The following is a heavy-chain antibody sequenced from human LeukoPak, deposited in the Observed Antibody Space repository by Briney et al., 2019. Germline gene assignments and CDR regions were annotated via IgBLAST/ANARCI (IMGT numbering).Heavy chain of an antibody. V-gene: IGHV4-4*07. J-gene: IGHJ4*02. CDR1: GGSISGNF. Sequence: PSETLSLTCTVSGGSISGNFWYWIRQPAGKGLEWIGRIFYTGSTNYNPSLKSRVTMSVDMSKNQVSLKLNSVTAADTAVYYCARATEEFSYRLFDFWGQGTPVAVSA. D-gene: IGHD1-14*01. CDR3: ARATEEFSYRLFDF. CDR2: IFYTGST.